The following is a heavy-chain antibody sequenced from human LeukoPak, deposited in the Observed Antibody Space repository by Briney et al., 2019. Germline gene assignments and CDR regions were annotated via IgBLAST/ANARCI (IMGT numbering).Heavy chain of an antibody. D-gene: IGHD3-22*01. CDR2: IYYSGST. CDR3: ARVGYDSSGSYFDY. CDR1: GGSISSYY. Sequence: SETLSLTCTVSGGSISSYYWSWIRQPPGKGLEWIGYIYYSGSTNYNPSLKSRVTISVDTSKNQFSLKLSSVTATDTAVYYCARVGYDSSGSYFDYWGQGTLVTVSS. V-gene: IGHV4-59*12. J-gene: IGHJ4*02.